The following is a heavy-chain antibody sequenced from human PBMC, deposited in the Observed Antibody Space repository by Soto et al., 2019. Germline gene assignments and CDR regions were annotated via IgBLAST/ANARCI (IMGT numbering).Heavy chain of an antibody. V-gene: IGHV4-30-2*01. CDR2: IYHSGST. D-gene: IGHD5-12*01. J-gene: IGHJ4*02. CDR1: GGSISSGGYS. CDR3: LNDLAGYNTNFDS. Sequence: NLSLTCAVSGGSISSGGYSWSWIRQPPGKGLEWIGYIYHSGSTYYNPSLKSRVTISVDRSKNQFSLKLSSVTAADTAVYFFLNDLAGYNTNFDSWHQAPLITV.